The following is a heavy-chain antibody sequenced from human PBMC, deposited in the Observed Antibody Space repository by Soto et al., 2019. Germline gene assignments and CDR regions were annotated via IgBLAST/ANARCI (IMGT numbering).Heavy chain of an antibody. D-gene: IGHD1-26*01. CDR2: ISGSGFKK. CDR3: AKNQGVELVPLATVDWFDP. Sequence: VSLRLSCAASGFIFENFGMSGVRQAAGKGLEWISSISGSGFKKYYADSVKGRFTVSRDNSKSTVYLELNNLSAEDTAVYHCAKNQGVELVPLATVDWFDPWGQGSVVTVSS. J-gene: IGHJ5*02. V-gene: IGHV3-23*01. CDR1: GFIFENFG.